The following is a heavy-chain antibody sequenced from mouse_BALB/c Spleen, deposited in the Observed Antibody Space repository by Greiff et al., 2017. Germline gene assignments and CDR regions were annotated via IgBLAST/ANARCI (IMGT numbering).Heavy chain of an antibody. J-gene: IGHJ2*01. CDR3: ARGGGDY. CDR2: IDPFNGGT. CDR1: GYSFTSYY. Sequence: VQLKESGPELMKPGASVKISCKASGYSFTSYYMHWVKQSHGKSLEWIGYIDPFNGGTSYNQKFKGKATLTVDKSSSTAYMHLSSLTSEDSAVYYCARGGGDYWGQGTTLTVSS. V-gene: IGHV1S135*01.